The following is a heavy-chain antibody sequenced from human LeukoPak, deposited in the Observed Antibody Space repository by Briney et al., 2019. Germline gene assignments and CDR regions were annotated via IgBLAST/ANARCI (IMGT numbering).Heavy chain of an antibody. CDR3: ARAACGGDCYPDY. CDR1: GGSISSYY. D-gene: IGHD2-21*02. V-gene: IGHV4-59*01. CDR2: IYYSGST. J-gene: IGHJ4*02. Sequence: SETLSLTCTVSGGSISSYYWSWIRQPPGKGPEWIGYIYYSGSTNYNPSLKSRVTISVDTSKNQFSLKLSSVTAADTAVYYCARAACGGDCYPDYWGQGTLVTVSS.